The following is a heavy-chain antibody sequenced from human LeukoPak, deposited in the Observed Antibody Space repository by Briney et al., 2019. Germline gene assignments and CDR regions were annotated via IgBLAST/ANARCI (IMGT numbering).Heavy chain of an antibody. CDR1: GFTFSTYW. CDR2: LNSDGSIT. CDR3: ARGGYGAYMG. V-gene: IGHV3-74*01. D-gene: IGHD4-17*01. J-gene: IGHJ4*02. Sequence: PGGSLGLSCAASGFTFSTYWRHWVRQAPWKGLVWVSGLNSDGSITGYVDSVKGRYTISRDNAKNTLYLQMNTLRAEDTAVYYCARGGYGAYMGWGQGNLVTVSS.